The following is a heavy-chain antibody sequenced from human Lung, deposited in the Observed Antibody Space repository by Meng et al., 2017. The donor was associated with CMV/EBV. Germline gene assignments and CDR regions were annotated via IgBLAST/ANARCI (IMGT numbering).Heavy chain of an antibody. V-gene: IGHV3-30-3*01. CDR1: GFTFSNYA. Sequence: GGSLRLSCAASGFTFSNYAMHWVRQAPGKGLEWVAVMSYDGSNKYYADSVKGRFTISRDNSKNTLYLQMNSLRAEDTAMYYCARDRSHDSSGYLDYWGQGTLVTVSS. D-gene: IGHD3-22*01. J-gene: IGHJ4*02. CDR3: ARDRSHDSSGYLDY. CDR2: MSYDGSNK.